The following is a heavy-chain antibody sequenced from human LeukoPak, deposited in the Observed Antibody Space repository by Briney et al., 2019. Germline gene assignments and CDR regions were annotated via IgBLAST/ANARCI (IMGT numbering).Heavy chain of an antibody. CDR3: ARDRDYYGANSFDY. Sequence: SGTLSLTCTVSGGSISSYYWSWIRQPPGKGLEWIGYIYYTGSTNYNPSLKSRVTLSVDTSKNQFSLKLSSVTAADTAVYYCARDRDYYGANSFDYWGQGTLVTVSS. CDR2: IYYTGST. J-gene: IGHJ4*02. CDR1: GGSISSYY. D-gene: IGHD4-23*01. V-gene: IGHV4-59*01.